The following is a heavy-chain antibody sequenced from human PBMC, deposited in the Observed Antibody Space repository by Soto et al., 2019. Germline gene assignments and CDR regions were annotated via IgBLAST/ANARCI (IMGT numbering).Heavy chain of an antibody. J-gene: IGHJ6*02. D-gene: IGHD4-17*01. CDR1: GYTLTELS. CDR2: FDPEDGET. Sequence: ASVKVSCKVSGYTLTELSMHWVRQAPGKGLEWMGGFDPEDGETIYAQKFQGRVTMTEDTSTDTAYMELSSLRSEDTAVYYCAIDQRDYGDYLIAKRTNGMDVWGQGTTVTVSS. CDR3: AIDQRDYGDYLIAKRTNGMDV. V-gene: IGHV1-24*01.